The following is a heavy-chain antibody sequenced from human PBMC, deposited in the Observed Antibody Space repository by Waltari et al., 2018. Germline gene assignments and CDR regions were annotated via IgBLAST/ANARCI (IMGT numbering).Heavy chain of an antibody. Sequence: QISLKESGPSLVKPTQTHPLTCTFSGFSPCTSGLGVGWIRQPPGKALEWLALIYWNDDKRYSPSLKSRLTITKDTSKNQVVLTMTNMDPVDTATYYCAHSQNQWELPMWDIWGQGTMVTVSS. CDR2: IYWNDDK. D-gene: IGHD1-26*01. J-gene: IGHJ3*02. CDR3: AHSQNQWELPMWDI. CDR1: GFSPCTSGLG. V-gene: IGHV2-5*01.